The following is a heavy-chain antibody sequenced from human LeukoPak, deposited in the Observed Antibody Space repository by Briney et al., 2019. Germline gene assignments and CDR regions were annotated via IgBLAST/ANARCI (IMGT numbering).Heavy chain of an antibody. CDR3: ARGLRLGELSLFAAFDI. CDR1: GYTFTSYG. J-gene: IGHJ3*02. CDR2: ISAYNGNT. D-gene: IGHD3-16*02. V-gene: IGHV1-18*01. Sequence: ASVKVSCKASGYTFTSYGISWVRQAPGQGLEWMGWISAYNGNTNYAQKLQGRVTMTTDTSTSTAYMELRSLRSDDTAVYYCARGLRLGELSLFAAFDIWGQGTMVTVSS.